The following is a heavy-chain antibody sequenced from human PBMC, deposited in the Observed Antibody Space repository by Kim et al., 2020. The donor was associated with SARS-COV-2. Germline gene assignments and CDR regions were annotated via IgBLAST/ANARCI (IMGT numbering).Heavy chain of an antibody. CDR2: ISSSGSTI. CDR1: GFTFSSYE. CDR3: ARWRQVGGMDV. J-gene: IGHJ6*02. V-gene: IGHV3-48*03. Sequence: GGSLRLSCAASGFTFSSYEMNWVRQAPGKGLEWVSYISSSGSTIYYADSVKGRFTISRDNAKNSLYVQMNSLRAEDTAVYYCARWRQVGGMDVWGQGTTVTVSS. D-gene: IGHD2-15*01.